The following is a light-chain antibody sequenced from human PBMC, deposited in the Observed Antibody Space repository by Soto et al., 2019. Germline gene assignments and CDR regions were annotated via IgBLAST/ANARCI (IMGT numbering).Light chain of an antibody. V-gene: IGLV2-8*01. Sequence: QSALTQPPSASGSLGQSVTISCTGTSSDVGGYNYVSWYQQHPDKAPKLMIYEVTKRPSGVPDRFSGSKSGSTASLTVSGLQAEDEADYYCSSYAGSDNLLFGGGTKLTVL. J-gene: IGLJ2*01. CDR2: EVT. CDR1: SSDVGGYNY. CDR3: SSYAGSDNLL.